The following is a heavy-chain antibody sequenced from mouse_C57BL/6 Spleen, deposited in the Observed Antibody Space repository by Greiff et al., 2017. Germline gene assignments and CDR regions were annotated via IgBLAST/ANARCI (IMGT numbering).Heavy chain of an antibody. V-gene: IGHV2-2*01. D-gene: IGHD1-1*01. J-gene: IGHJ1*03. Sequence: QVQLQQSGPGLVQPSQSLSITCTVSGFSLTSYGVHWVRQSPGKGLEWLGVIWSGGSTDYNAAFISRLSISKDNSKSQVFFKMNSLQADDTAIYYCARNCYGSSYQYFDVWGTGTTVTVSS. CDR2: IWSGGST. CDR1: GFSLTSYG. CDR3: ARNCYGSSYQYFDV.